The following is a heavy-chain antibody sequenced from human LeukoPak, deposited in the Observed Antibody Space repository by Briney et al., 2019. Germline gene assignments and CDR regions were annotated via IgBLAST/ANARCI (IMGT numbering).Heavy chain of an antibody. CDR1: GGSISSYY. CDR3: ARDAGELYYYDSSGYYTDSAFDY. D-gene: IGHD3-22*01. CDR2: IYTSGST. J-gene: IGHJ4*02. Sequence: SETLSLTCTVSGGSISSYYWSWIRQPAGKGLEWIGRIYTSGSTNYNPSLKSRVTMSVDTSKNQFSLKLSSVTAADTAMYYCARDAGELYYYDSSGYYTDSAFDYWGQGTLATVSS. V-gene: IGHV4-4*07.